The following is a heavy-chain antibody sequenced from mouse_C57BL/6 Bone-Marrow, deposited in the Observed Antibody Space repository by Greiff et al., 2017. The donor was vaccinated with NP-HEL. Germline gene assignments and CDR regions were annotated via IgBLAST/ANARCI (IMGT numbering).Heavy chain of an antibody. CDR3: ARRDDYDPHYYAMDY. CDR1: GFSLTGYG. D-gene: IGHD2-4*01. V-gene: IGHV2-2*01. J-gene: IGHJ4*01. CDR2: IWSGGST. Sequence: VQLQQSGPGLVQPSQSLSITCTVSGFSLTGYGVHWVRQSPGKGLEWLGVIWSGGSTDYNAALISRLSISKDNSKSQVFFKMNSLQADDTAIYYCARRDDYDPHYYAMDYWGQGTSVTVSS.